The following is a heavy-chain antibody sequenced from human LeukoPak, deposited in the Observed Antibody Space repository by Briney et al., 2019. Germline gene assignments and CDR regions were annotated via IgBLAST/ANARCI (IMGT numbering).Heavy chain of an antibody. CDR2: INPNSGGT. CDR1: GYTFTGYY. D-gene: IGHD1-1*01. CDR3: AREGTTGTTDWFDP. V-gene: IGHV1-2*02. J-gene: IGHJ5*02. Sequence: GASVKVSCKASGYTFTGYYMHWVRQAPGQGLEWMGRINPNSGGTKYAQKFQGRVTMTRDTSIRTAYMELTGLTSDDTAVYYCAREGTTGTTDWFDPWGQGTLVTVSS.